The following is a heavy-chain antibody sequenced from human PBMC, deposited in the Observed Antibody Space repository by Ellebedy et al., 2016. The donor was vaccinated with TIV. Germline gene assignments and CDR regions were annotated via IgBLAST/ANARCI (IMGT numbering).Heavy chain of an antibody. D-gene: IGHD2-15*01. CDR3: AKERTSLHSEGAVLDS. Sequence: PGGSLRLSCAASGFMFADYAMHWVRQAPGKGLEWVSGISWHSGTIGYADSVKGRFTISRANAKNSLDLQMSSLRAEDTAVYYCAKERTSLHSEGAVLDSWGQGTLVTVSS. V-gene: IGHV3-9*01. CDR2: ISWHSGTI. J-gene: IGHJ4*02. CDR1: GFMFADYA.